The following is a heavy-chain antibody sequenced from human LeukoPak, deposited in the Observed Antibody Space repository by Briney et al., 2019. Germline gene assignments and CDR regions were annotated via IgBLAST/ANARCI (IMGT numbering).Heavy chain of an antibody. J-gene: IGHJ4*02. CDR3: ARMRVRGSCHY. CDR2: IYYTWST. D-gene: IGHD2-15*01. V-gene: IGHV4-39*01. Sequence: SETLSLTCTVSGGSIGSRSLYWGWIRQPPGKGLEWIGYIYYTWSTYYNPSLKSRVTISVDTSKNQFSLKLSSVTAADTAVYYCARMRVRGSCHYWGQGTLVTVSS. CDR1: GGSIGSRSLY.